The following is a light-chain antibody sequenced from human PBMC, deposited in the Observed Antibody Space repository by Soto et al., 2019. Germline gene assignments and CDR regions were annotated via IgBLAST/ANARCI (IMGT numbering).Light chain of an antibody. CDR3: QQSYSTPALT. V-gene: IGKV3-20*01. Sequence: EIVLTQSPGTLSLSPGERATLSCRASQSVSNNYLAWYQQKPGQAPRLLIYGASNRATGIPDRFSGSGSGTDFTLTISRLEPEDFATYYCQQSYSTPALTFGGGTKVEIK. CDR1: QSVSNNY. J-gene: IGKJ4*01. CDR2: GAS.